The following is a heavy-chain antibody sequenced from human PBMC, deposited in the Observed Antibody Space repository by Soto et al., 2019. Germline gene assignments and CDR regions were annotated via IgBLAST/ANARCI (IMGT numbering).Heavy chain of an antibody. V-gene: IGHV3-30*18. J-gene: IGHJ4*02. CDR2: VSYHGINR. CDR3: AKLGSVAGEDY. CDR1: GFTFSSHG. Sequence: QVQLLESGGGVVQPGGSLRLSCAASGFTFSSHGMHWVRQAPGKGLEWVTIVSYHGINRYYADSVQGRLTISRDNSKNTVSLQMNSRRGEDTAVYYCAKLGSVAGEDYLVQGILVTVSS. D-gene: IGHD6-19*01.